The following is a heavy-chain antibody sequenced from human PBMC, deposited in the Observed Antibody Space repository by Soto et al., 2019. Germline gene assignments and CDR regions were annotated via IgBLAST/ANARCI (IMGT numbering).Heavy chain of an antibody. CDR3: ATPQKGYNWNYFDH. V-gene: IGHV4-39*01. D-gene: IGHD1-20*01. J-gene: IGHJ4*02. CDR2: VFYTGFT. CDR1: GGSISGSYYY. Sequence: SETLSLTCAVSGGSISGSYYYWAWLRQSPGKGPEWIGSVFYTGFTSYNPSLESRVSVSVDTSKSQFSLKLSAVTAADTAVYYCATPQKGYNWNYFDHWGQGALVTVSS.